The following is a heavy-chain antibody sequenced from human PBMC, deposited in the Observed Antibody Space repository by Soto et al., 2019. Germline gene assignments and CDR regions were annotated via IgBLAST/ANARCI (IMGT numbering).Heavy chain of an antibody. Sequence: ASVKVSCKASGYTFTSYGISWVRQAPGQGLEWMGWTSAYNGNTNYAQKLQGRVTMTTDTSTSTAYMELRSLRSDDTAVYYCARWYDSSGFSQDAFDIWGQGTMVTVSS. CDR3: ARWYDSSGFSQDAFDI. J-gene: IGHJ3*02. CDR2: TSAYNGNT. CDR1: GYTFTSYG. V-gene: IGHV1-18*01. D-gene: IGHD3-22*01.